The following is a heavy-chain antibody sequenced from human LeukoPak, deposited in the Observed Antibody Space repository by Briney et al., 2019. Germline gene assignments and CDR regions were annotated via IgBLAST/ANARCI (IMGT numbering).Heavy chain of an antibody. CDR3: ARAPQWLGHYYYMDV. Sequence: ASVKVSCKASGYTFTNYDINWVRQATGQGLEWMGWMNPSSGNTGYAQKFQGRVTITRDTSISTAYMELSSLRSEDTAVYYCARAPQWLGHYYYMDVWGRGTTVTVSS. CDR1: GYTFTNYD. V-gene: IGHV1-8*03. J-gene: IGHJ6*03. D-gene: IGHD6-19*01. CDR2: MNPSSGNT.